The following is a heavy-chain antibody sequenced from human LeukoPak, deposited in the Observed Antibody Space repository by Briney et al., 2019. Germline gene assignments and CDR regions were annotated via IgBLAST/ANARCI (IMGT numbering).Heavy chain of an antibody. CDR3: ARSPPLEWLLLYFDY. J-gene: IGHJ4*02. CDR1: GFTFSSYW. CDR2: INTDGSST. Sequence: GGSLRLSCAASGFTFSSYWMHWVRQAPGKGLVWVSRINTDGSSTSYADSVKGRFTISRDNSKNTLYLQMNSLRAEDTAVYYCARSPPLEWLLLYFDYWGQGTLVTVSS. D-gene: IGHD3-3*01. V-gene: IGHV3-74*01.